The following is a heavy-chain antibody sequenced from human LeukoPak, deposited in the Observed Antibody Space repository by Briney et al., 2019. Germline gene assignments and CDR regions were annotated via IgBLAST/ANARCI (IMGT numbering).Heavy chain of an antibody. V-gene: IGHV1-18*01. CDR1: GYTFTSYG. CDR3: ARTPSGYNWFDP. D-gene: IGHD3-10*01. Sequence: ASVKVSCKASGYTFTSYGISWVRQAPGQGLEWMGWISAYNGNTNYAQKLQGRVTKTTDTSTSTAYMELRSLRSDDTAVYYCARTPSGYNWFDPWGQGTLVTVSS. J-gene: IGHJ5*02. CDR2: ISAYNGNT.